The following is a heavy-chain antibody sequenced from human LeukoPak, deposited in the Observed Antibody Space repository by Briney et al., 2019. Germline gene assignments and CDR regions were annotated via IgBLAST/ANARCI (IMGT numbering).Heavy chain of an antibody. Sequence: GGSLRLSCAASGFTFSGSAMHWVRQASGKGLEWVGRIRSKANSYATAYAASVEGRFTISRDDSKNTAYLQMNSLKTEDTAVYYCTTQDDYGDGDSDYWGQGTLVTVSS. D-gene: IGHD4-17*01. V-gene: IGHV3-73*01. J-gene: IGHJ4*02. CDR3: TTQDDYGDGDSDY. CDR1: GFTFSGSA. CDR2: IRSKANSYAT.